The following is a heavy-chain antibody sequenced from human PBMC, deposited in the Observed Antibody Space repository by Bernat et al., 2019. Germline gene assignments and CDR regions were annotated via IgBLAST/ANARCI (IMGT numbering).Heavy chain of an antibody. CDR1: GGSFSPYY. V-gene: IGHV4-34*01. Sequence: QVQLQQWGAGLLKPSETLSLTCAVYGGSFSPYYWSWIRQSPGKGLEWIGEINRSGNTNYNPSLKSRVTVSVDTSQNQFSLRLTSVTAADTAVYYCARDSSYDRTGDYWGQGTLVTVSS. CDR3: ARDSSYDRTGDY. D-gene: IGHD3-9*01. J-gene: IGHJ4*02. CDR2: INRSGNT.